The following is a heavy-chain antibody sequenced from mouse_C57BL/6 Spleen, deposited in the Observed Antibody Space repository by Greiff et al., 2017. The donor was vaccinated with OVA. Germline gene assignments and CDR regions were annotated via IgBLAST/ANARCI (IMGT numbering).Heavy chain of an antibody. Sequence: EVKLVESGGGLVQPGGSLSLSCAASGFTFTDYYMSWVRQPPGKALEWLGFIRNKANGYTTEYSASVKGRFTISRDNSQSILYLQMNALRAEDSPTDYCTRQTGSVFGCWGQSPTLAVSS. J-gene: IGHJ2*01. CDR2: IRNKANGYTT. V-gene: IGHV7-3*01. D-gene: IGHD4-1*01. CDR3: TRQTGSVFGC. CDR1: GFTFTDYY.